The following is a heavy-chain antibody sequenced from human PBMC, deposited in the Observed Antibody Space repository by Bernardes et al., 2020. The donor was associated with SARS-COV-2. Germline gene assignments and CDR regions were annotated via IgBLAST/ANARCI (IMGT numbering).Heavy chain of an antibody. D-gene: IGHD4-17*01. CDR2: VGISATST. V-gene: IGHV3-23*01. J-gene: IGHJ4*02. Sequence: GGSLRLSCAASGFTFSAYTMSWVRQAPGKGLEWVSTVGISATSTFFAASVKGRFTISRDNSKNTVSLQMNSLRVEDTAVYYCATLSRYGYYGHYWGQGTLVTVSS. CDR1: GFTFSAYT. CDR3: ATLSRYGYYGHY.